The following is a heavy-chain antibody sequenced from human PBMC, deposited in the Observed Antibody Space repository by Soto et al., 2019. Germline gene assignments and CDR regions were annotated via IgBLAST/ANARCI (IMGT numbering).Heavy chain of an antibody. CDR1: GYIFVNYG. CDR2: ISPYTGNT. CDR3: VMVDNYVTPTPQDV. Sequence: QVQLVQSGDEVKKPGASVKVSCKASGYIFVNYGIAWVRRAPGQGLEWMGWISPYTGNTHSATKVQGRLTMTTDTSTGTAYMDLGSLTSDDTAVYYCVMVDNYVTPTPQDVWGQGTTVTVSS. J-gene: IGHJ6*02. V-gene: IGHV1-18*01. D-gene: IGHD3-16*01.